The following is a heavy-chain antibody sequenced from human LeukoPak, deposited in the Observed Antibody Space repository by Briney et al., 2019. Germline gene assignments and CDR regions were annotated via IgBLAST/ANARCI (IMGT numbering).Heavy chain of an antibody. Sequence: SVKVSCKASGGAFSSYAISWVRQAPGQGLEWMGRIIPIFGTANYAQKFQGRVTITTDESTSTAYMELSSLRSEDTAVYYCARDRCSGGSCYPKPKQTPDAFDIWGQGTMVTVSS. CDR3: ARDRCSGGSCYPKPKQTPDAFDI. D-gene: IGHD2-15*01. CDR2: IIPIFGTA. CDR1: GGAFSSYA. J-gene: IGHJ3*02. V-gene: IGHV1-69*05.